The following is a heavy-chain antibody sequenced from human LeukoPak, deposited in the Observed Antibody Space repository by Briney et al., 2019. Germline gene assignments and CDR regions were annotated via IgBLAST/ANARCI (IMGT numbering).Heavy chain of an antibody. CDR3: ASGKYRYGDNWFDP. D-gene: IGHD5-18*01. Sequence: SCKASGYTFTSYYMHWVRQAPGKGLEWVAVISYDGSNKYYADSVKGRFTISRDNSKNTLYLQMNSLRAEDTAVYFCASGKYRYGDNWFDPWGQGTLVTVSS. CDR2: ISYDGSNK. J-gene: IGHJ5*02. CDR1: GYTFTSYY. V-gene: IGHV3-30*04.